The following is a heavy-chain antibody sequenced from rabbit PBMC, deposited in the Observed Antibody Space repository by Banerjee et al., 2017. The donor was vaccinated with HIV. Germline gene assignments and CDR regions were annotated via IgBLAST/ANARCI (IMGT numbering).Heavy chain of an antibody. Sequence: QSLEESGGDLVKPGASLTLTCTASGFSFSSGYDICWVRQAPGKGLEWIGCIGAGSDGSPYYASWAKGRFTISETSSTTVTLQMTSLTAADTATYFCARDPSYDEYGDSLYYFDLWGQGTL. CDR2: IGAGSDGSP. V-gene: IGHV1S40*01. D-gene: IGHD2-1*01. CDR1: GFSFSSGYD. CDR3: ARDPSYDEYGDSLYYFDL. J-gene: IGHJ4*01.